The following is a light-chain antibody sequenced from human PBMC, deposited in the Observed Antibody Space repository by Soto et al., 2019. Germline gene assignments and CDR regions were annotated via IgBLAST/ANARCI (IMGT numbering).Light chain of an antibody. J-gene: IGKJ1*01. CDR2: GAS. V-gene: IGKV3-20*01. CDR1: QSVSRSY. Sequence: EIVLTQSPGTLSLSPGERATLSCRASQSVSRSYLAWYQQKPGQAPRLLIYGASSRATGIPDRFSGSGSGTDFTLTINRLEPEDFAVYYCQQYGSSPPWTFGQGIKVEIK. CDR3: QQYGSSPPWT.